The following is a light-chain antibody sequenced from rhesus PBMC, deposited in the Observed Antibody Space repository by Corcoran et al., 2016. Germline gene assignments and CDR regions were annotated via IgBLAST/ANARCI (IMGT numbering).Light chain of an antibody. CDR2: DVS. V-gene: IGLV2-23*01. CDR3: SSYAGSNTFI. Sequence: QAALTQPPSVSGSHGQSVTISCTGTNSDIGAYKFVSWYQQDPGKAPKVMIYDVSKRPSGVSDRFSGSKSGNTASLTISGLQGEDEADYYGSSYAGSNTFIFGGGTRLTVL. J-gene: IGLJ1*01. CDR1: NSDIGAYKF.